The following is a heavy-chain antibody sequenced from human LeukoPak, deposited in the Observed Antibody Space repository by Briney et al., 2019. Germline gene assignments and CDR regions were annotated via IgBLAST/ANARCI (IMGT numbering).Heavy chain of an antibody. V-gene: IGHV3-48*03. Sequence: GGSLRLSCAASGFTFSSYEMNWVRQAPGKGLEWVSYISSSGSTIYYADSVKGRFTISRDNAKNSLYLQMNSLRAEDTAVYYCARANKDYDILTGYYQLSYHFDYWGQGTLVTVSS. CDR1: GFTFSSYE. D-gene: IGHD3-9*01. J-gene: IGHJ4*02. CDR2: ISSSGSTI. CDR3: ARANKDYDILTGYYQLSYHFDY.